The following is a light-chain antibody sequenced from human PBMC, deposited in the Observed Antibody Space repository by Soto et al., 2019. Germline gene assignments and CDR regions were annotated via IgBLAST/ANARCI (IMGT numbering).Light chain of an antibody. CDR1: QSVTSS. CDR2: AAS. Sequence: EIVLTQSPATLSLSPGERATLSCRASQSVTSSLAWYQQKPGQAPRLIIYAASNRATGIPARFSGSGSGTDFTLSISSLEPEDFAVYYCQQNSNWPLTFGGGTKVDIK. CDR3: QQNSNWPLT. J-gene: IGKJ4*01. V-gene: IGKV3-11*01.